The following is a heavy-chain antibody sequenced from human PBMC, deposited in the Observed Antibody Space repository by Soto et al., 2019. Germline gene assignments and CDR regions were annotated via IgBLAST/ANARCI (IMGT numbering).Heavy chain of an antibody. D-gene: IGHD3-22*01. Sequence: VKVSCKASGGTFSSYAISWVRQAPGQGLEWMGGIIPIFGTANYAQKFQGRVTITADESTSTAYMELSSLRSEDTAVYYCARDSDDSSGYYKKPIGYWGQGTLVTVSS. CDR2: IIPIFGTA. J-gene: IGHJ4*02. CDR3: ARDSDDSSGYYKKPIGY. CDR1: GGTFSSYA. V-gene: IGHV1-69*01.